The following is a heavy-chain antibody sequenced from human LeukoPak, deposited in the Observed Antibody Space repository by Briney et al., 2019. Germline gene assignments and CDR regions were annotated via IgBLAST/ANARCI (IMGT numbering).Heavy chain of an antibody. CDR3: ARDPTP. J-gene: IGHJ5*02. CDR2: ISSSGSII. Sequence: GGSLRLSCAASGFTFSNYEMHWVRQAPGKGLEWVSYISSSGSIIYHADSVKGRFTISRDNAKNSLYLQMNSLRAEDTAVYYCARDPTPWGQGTLVTVSS. CDR1: GFTFSNYE. V-gene: IGHV3-48*03.